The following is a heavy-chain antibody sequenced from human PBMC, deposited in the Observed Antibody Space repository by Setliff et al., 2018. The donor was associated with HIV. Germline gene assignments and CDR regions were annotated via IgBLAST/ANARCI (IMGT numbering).Heavy chain of an antibody. CDR1: GFTLTKYT. CDR2: ISSSGSTI. J-gene: IGHJ6*02. V-gene: IGHV3-48*04. Sequence: GGSLRLSCEASGFTLTKYTMNWVRQAPGKGLEWVSDISSSGSTIYYADSVKGRFTISRDNAKNSLYLQMNSLRAEDTAVYYCARVFLEWLLYRPDYVMDVWGQGTTVTVSS. D-gene: IGHD3-3*01. CDR3: ARVFLEWLLYRPDYVMDV.